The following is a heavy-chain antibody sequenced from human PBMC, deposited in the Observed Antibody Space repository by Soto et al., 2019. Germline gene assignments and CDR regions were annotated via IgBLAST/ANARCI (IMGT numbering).Heavy chain of an antibody. CDR3: ARCIQGDYYYGMDV. V-gene: IGHV1-18*01. D-gene: IGHD5-18*01. J-gene: IGHJ6*02. CDR2: INADYGNT. CDR1: GYTFYSHS. Sequence: QAQLVQSGAEVRKPGASVKVSCKASGYTFYSHSISWVRQAPGQGLEWMGRINADYGNTQYAQKFRGRVTMTTDTTTTTGYMELTNPRSDDTAVYYCARCIQGDYYYGMDVWGQGTTVTVSS.